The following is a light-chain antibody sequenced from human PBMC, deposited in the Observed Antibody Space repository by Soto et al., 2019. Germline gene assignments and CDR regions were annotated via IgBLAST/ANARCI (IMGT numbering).Light chain of an antibody. Sequence: AIRMTQSPSSLSASTGDRVTITCRASQGISSYLAWYQQKPGKAPKLLIYAASTLQSGVPSRFSGSASGTDFTLTNSCLQSEDFATYYCQQYYSYPPSITFGQGTRLEIK. CDR1: QGISSY. V-gene: IGKV1-8*01. J-gene: IGKJ5*01. CDR3: QQYYSYPPSIT. CDR2: AAS.